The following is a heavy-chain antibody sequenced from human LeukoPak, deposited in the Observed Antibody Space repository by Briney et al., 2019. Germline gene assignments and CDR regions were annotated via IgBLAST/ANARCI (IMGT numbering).Heavy chain of an antibody. CDR2: IYYSGST. CDR1: GGSISSHY. CDR3: ARTATGIATYYYYMDV. Sequence: SETLSLTCTVSGGSISSHYWSWIRQPPGKGLEWIGYIYYSGSTNYNPSLKSRVTISVDTSKNQFSLKLSSVTAADTAVYYCARTATGIATYYYYMDVWGKGTTLTVSS. J-gene: IGHJ6*03. V-gene: IGHV4-59*11.